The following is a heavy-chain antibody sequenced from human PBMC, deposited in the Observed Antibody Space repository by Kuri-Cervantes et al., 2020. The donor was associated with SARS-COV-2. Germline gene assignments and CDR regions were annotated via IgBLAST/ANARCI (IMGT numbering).Heavy chain of an antibody. Sequence: GESLKISCAASGFTFDDYAMHWVRQAPGKGLEWVSSITWDGYSTFYADSVKGRFTMSRDSSKNSLYLQMSSLRVEDTALYFCAKVFGVGSNIKYFDYWGQGTLVTVSS. J-gene: IGHJ4*02. V-gene: IGHV3-43D*03. CDR2: ITWDGYST. CDR3: AKVFGVGSNIKYFDY. CDR1: GFTFDDYA. D-gene: IGHD2/OR15-2a*01.